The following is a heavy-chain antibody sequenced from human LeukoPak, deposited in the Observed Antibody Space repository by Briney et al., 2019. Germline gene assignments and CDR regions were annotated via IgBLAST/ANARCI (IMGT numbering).Heavy chain of an antibody. CDR3: AREGPYCSGGSCDPIIDP. CDR1: GYTFTGYY. D-gene: IGHD2-15*01. Sequence: ASVKVSCKASGYTFTGYYIHWVRQAPGQGPEWMGWINANSGGTNYAQKFQGRVTMTRDTSISTAYMELSRLRSDDTAVYYCAREGPYCSGGSCDPIIDPWGQGTLVTVSS. V-gene: IGHV1-2*02. J-gene: IGHJ5*02. CDR2: INANSGGT.